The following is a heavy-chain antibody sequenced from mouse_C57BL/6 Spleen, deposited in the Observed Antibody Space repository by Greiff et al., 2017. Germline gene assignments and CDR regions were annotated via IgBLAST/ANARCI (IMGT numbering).Heavy chain of an antibody. CDR2: ISSGGDYI. V-gene: IGHV5-9-1*02. D-gene: IGHD2-4*01. Sequence: EVQLVASGEGLVKPGGSLKLSCAASGFTFSSYAMSWVRQTPEKRLEWVAYISSGGDYIYYADTVQGRFTISRDNARNTLYLQMSSLKSEDTAMYYCTREGDYGPLLDWGQGTLVTVSA. J-gene: IGHJ3*01. CDR1: GFTFSSYA. CDR3: TREGDYGPLLD.